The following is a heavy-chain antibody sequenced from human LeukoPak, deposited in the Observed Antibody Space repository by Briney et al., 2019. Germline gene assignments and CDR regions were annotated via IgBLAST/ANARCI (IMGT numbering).Heavy chain of an antibody. D-gene: IGHD3-10*01. Sequence: GGSLRLSCAASGFSFSNYGMQWVRQAPGKGLEWVAFIRFDGSNKYYADSVKGRFTISRDNSKNTLYLQMNSLRAEDTAVYYCAKDAWNYYGSGSYYNGIDYWGQGTLVTVSS. CDR3: AKDAWNYYGSGSYYNGIDY. CDR1: GFSFSNYG. J-gene: IGHJ4*02. CDR2: IRFDGSNK. V-gene: IGHV3-30*02.